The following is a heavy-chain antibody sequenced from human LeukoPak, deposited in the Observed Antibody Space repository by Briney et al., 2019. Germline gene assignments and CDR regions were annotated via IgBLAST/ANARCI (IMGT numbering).Heavy chain of an antibody. CDR3: ARERYSGSYYN. V-gene: IGHV3-53*01. CDR1: GFTVSSNY. J-gene: IGHJ4*02. D-gene: IGHD1-26*01. CDR2: IYSGGST. Sequence: GGSLRLSCAASGFTVSSNYMSWVRQAPGKGLEWVSVIYSGGSTYYADSVKGRFTISRGNSKNTLYLQMNSLRAEDTAVYYCARERYSGSYYNWGQGTLVTVSS.